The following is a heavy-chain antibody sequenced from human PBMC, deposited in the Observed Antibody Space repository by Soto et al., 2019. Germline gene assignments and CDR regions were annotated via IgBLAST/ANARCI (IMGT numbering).Heavy chain of an antibody. V-gene: IGHV3-30-3*01. J-gene: IGHJ4*02. CDR3: ATGGAYCSTTDCYRGPLFDY. CDR1: GFTFSDYA. CDR2: ISYDGTGK. D-gene: IGHD2-2*02. Sequence: QVQLVESGGGVVQPGRSLRLSCAASGFTFSDYAMHWVRQAPGKGLEWVAVISYDGTGKYYADSVKGRFTFSRDNSKNSLYLQMDSLRAEDTAVYYCATGGAYCSTTDCYRGPLFDYWGQGTLVTVSS.